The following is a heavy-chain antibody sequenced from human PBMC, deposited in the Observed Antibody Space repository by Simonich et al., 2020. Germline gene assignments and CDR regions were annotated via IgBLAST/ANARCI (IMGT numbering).Heavy chain of an antibody. CDR1: GFTFSCYW. V-gene: IGHV3-74*01. D-gene: IGHD4-4*01. CDR2: IKSDGRNT. CDR3: ARDYSNYDAFDI. Sequence: EVQLVESGGGLVQPGGSLRLSCAASGFTFSCYWMHWVRQAPGKGVGGVSGIKSDGRNTSYADSVEGRCTRSRDNAKNTLYLEMNSLRAEDTAVYYCARDYSNYDAFDIWGQGTMVTVSS. J-gene: IGHJ3*02.